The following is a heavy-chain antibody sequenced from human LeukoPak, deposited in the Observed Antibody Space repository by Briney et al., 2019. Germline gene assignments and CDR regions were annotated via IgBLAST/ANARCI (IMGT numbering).Heavy chain of an antibody. Sequence: PSETLSLTCTVSGGSISKYYWSWIRQPPGKGLEWIGYIYYSGSTNYNPSLKSRVTISVDTSSNQFSLKLNSVTAADTAVYYCARRAYGSGSFNRYHFDYWGQGTLVAVSS. CDR3: ARRAYGSGSFNRYHFDY. J-gene: IGHJ4*02. CDR1: GGSISKYY. D-gene: IGHD3-10*01. V-gene: IGHV4-59*08. CDR2: IYYSGST.